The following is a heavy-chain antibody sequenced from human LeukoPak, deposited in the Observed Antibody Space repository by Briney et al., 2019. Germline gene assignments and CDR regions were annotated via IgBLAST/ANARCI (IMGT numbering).Heavy chain of an antibody. CDR2: INPNAGGT. Sequence: ASVKVSCKASGYTFTGYYMHWVRQVPGQGLEWMGWINPNAGGTNYAQKFQGRVTMTRDTSISTAYMELSRLRSDDTAVYYCATLYGDYVSSDYWGQGTLVTVSS. CDR1: GYTFTGYY. CDR3: ATLYGDYVSSDY. J-gene: IGHJ4*02. D-gene: IGHD4-17*01. V-gene: IGHV1-2*02.